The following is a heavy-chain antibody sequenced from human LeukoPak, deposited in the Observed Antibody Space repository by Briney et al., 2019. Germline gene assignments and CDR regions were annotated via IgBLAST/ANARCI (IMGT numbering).Heavy chain of an antibody. Sequence: GGSLRLSGAASGFTVSSYHMPWVRQAPGKGLEGVSVIYSGGSTSYADSLKGRLTISRDNSKNTLYLQMNSLRAEDTAVYYCARLAYTSAYFDYWGQGTLVTVSS. V-gene: IGHV3-53*01. D-gene: IGHD2-21*01. CDR2: IYSGGST. CDR3: ARLAYTSAYFDY. CDR1: GFTVSSYH. J-gene: IGHJ4*02.